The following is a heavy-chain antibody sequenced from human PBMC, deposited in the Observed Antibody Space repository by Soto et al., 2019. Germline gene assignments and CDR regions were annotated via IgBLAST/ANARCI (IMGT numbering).Heavy chain of an antibody. CDR1: GGSISSDY. V-gene: IGHV4-59*01. CDR2: IYYSGST. Sequence: SETLSLTCTVSGGSISSDYWSWIRQPPGKGLEWIGYIYYSGSTNYNPSLKSRVTISADTSKNQFSLKLSSVTAADTAVYYCARDRGQQLSWIDLSGQATLVTVSS. D-gene: IGHD6-13*01. CDR3: ARDRGQQLSWIDL. J-gene: IGHJ5*02.